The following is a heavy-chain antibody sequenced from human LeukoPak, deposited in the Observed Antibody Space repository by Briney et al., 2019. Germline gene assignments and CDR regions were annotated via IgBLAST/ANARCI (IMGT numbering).Heavy chain of an antibody. V-gene: IGHV1-2*04. D-gene: IGHD6-13*01. J-gene: IGHJ4*02. Sequence: ASVKVSCKASGYTFTGYYMHWVRQAPGQGLEWMGWINPNSGGTNYAQKFQGWVTMTRDKSISTAYMELSRLRSDDTAVYYCARAARDRYSSSWFDWGQGTLVTVSS. CDR2: INPNSGGT. CDR1: GYTFTGYY. CDR3: ARAARDRYSSSWFD.